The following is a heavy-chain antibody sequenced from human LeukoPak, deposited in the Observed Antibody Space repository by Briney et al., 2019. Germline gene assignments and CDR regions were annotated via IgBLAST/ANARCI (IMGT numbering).Heavy chain of an antibody. CDR1: GFSLSTSGVG. D-gene: IGHD6-19*01. J-gene: IGHJ5*02. CDR3: AHSGIDSSGWYSGWFDP. CDR2: IYWDDDK. V-gene: IGHV2-5*02. Sequence: SGPTLVKPTQTLTLTCTFSGFSLSTSGVGVGWIRQPPGKALEWLALIYWDDDKRYSPSLKSRLTITKDTSKNQVVLTMTNMDPVDTATYYCAHSGIDSSGWYSGWFDPWGQGTLVTVSS.